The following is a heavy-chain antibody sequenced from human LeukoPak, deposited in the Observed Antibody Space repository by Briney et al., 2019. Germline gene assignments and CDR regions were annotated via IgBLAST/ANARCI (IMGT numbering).Heavy chain of an antibody. CDR1: GFTFSNAW. CDR2: IKGKTEGGTT. Sequence: GGSLRLSCAASGFTFSNAWMTWVRQAPGKGLEWVGRIKGKTEGGTTDYAAPVKGRFTISRDDLRNMLYLHMNSLRDEDTAVYYCANILPPRGLRKDYYYYYGVDVWGQGTTVTVSS. D-gene: IGHD2/OR15-2a*01. CDR3: ANILPPRGLRKDYYYYYGVDV. V-gene: IGHV3-15*01. J-gene: IGHJ6*02.